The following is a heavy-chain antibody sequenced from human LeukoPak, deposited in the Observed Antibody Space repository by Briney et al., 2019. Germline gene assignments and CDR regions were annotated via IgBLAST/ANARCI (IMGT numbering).Heavy chain of an antibody. Sequence: GGSLRLSCAASGFTVTNNYMSWVRQAQGKGLEWVSVIYGGGATDYADSVKGRFSIFRDNSKNTLYLQMNSLRTEDTAVYYCARGPYNWNYPRGVLDYWGQGTLVTVSS. CDR3: ARGPYNWNYPRGVLDY. CDR2: IYGGGAT. D-gene: IGHD1-7*01. V-gene: IGHV3-66*01. CDR1: GFTVTNNY. J-gene: IGHJ4*02.